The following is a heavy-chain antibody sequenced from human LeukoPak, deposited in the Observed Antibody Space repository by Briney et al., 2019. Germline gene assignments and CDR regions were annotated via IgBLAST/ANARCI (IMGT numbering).Heavy chain of an antibody. CDR3: ARQAGSWYDVRFDY. Sequence: SQTLSLTCAISGDSVSSNSAAWNWLRQSPSRGLEWLGRTYYRSKWYNDYAVSVKSRITINPDTSKNQFSLQLNSVTPEYTAVYYCARQAGSWYDVRFDYRGQGTLVTVSS. CDR1: GDSVSSNSAA. V-gene: IGHV6-1*01. D-gene: IGHD6-13*01. CDR2: TYYRSKWYN. J-gene: IGHJ4*02.